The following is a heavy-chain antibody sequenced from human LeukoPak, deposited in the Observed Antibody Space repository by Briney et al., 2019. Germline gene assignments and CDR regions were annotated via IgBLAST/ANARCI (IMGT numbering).Heavy chain of an antibody. V-gene: IGHV3-48*01. CDR2: ISSSSSTI. J-gene: IGHJ4*02. Sequence: PGGSLRLSCAASGFTFSSYSMNWVRQAPGKGLEWVSYISSSSSTIYYADSVKGRFTISRDNAKNSLYLQMNSLRAEDTAVYYCARGPEGSRDYWGQGTLVTVSS. D-gene: IGHD3-10*01. CDR1: GFTFSSYS. CDR3: ARGPEGSRDY.